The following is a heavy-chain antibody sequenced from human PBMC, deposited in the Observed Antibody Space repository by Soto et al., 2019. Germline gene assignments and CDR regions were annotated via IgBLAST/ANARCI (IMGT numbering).Heavy chain of an antibody. CDR1: GYTFIAYH. J-gene: IGHJ4*02. CDR3: ARSLYCGANSCYWDS. CDR2: INPNSGGT. V-gene: IGHV1-2*02. D-gene: IGHD2-21*01. Sequence: QVQLVQSGAEAKKPGASVKVSCKASGYTFIAYHIHWLRQAPGQGLEWMGWINPNSGGTNYAQEFQDRVTMTRDTSISTAYMELSSLGAEDTAVYYCARSLYCGANSCYWDSWGQGTLVSVSS.